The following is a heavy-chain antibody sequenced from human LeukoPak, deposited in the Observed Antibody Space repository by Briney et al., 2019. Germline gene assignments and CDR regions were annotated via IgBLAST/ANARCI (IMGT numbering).Heavy chain of an antibody. CDR3: ASRDCSGGSCYYVSSYHFDY. D-gene: IGHD2-15*01. V-gene: IGHV4-39*01. CDR1: GGSISSSSYY. J-gene: IGHJ4*02. Sequence: PSETLSLTCTVSGGSISSSSYYWGWIRQPPGKGLEWIGSIYYSGSTYYNPSLKSRVTISVDTSKNQFSLKLSSVTAADTAVYYCASRDCSGGSCYYVSSYHFDYWGQGTLVTVSS. CDR2: IYYSGST.